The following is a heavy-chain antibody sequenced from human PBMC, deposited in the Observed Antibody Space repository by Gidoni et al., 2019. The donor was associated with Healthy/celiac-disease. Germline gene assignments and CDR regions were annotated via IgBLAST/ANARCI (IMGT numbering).Heavy chain of an antibody. J-gene: IGHJ4*02. V-gene: IGHV4-31*03. Sequence: QVQLQESGPGLVKPLQTLSLTCTVSGGSISRGGYYWSWIRQHPGKGLEWIGYIYYSGSTYYNPSLKSRVTISVDTSKNQFSLKLSSVTAADTAVYYCARVPGIAAAGTLFDYWGQGTLVTVSS. CDR3: ARVPGIAAAGTLFDY. CDR2: IYYSGST. CDR1: GGSISRGGYY. D-gene: IGHD6-13*01.